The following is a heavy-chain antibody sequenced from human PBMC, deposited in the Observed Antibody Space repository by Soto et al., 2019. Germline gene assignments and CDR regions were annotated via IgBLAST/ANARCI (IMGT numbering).Heavy chain of an antibody. Sequence: SETLSLTCTVSGGSISSYYWSWIRQPPGKGLEWIGYIYYSGSTNYNPSLKSRVTISVDTSKNQFSLKLSSVTAADTAVYYCARSVDIVATISALSYYYYGMGVWGQGTTVTVSS. CDR3: ARSVDIVATISALSYYYYGMGV. CDR1: GGSISSYY. CDR2: IYYSGST. J-gene: IGHJ6*02. D-gene: IGHD5-12*01. V-gene: IGHV4-59*01.